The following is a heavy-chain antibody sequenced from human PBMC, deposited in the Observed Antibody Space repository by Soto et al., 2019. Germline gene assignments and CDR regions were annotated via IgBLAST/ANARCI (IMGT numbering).Heavy chain of an antibody. J-gene: IGHJ4*02. CDR3: ARQVVDIVAPGYFDY. D-gene: IGHD5-12*01. CDR1: GGSISSSSYY. CDR2: IYYSGST. Sequence: QLQLQESGPGLVKPSETLSLTCTVSGGSISSSSYYWGWIRQPPGKGLEWIGSIYYSGSTYYNPSLKSRVTISVDTSKNQFSLKLSSVTAADTAVYYCARQVVDIVAPGYFDYWGQGTLVTVSS. V-gene: IGHV4-39*01.